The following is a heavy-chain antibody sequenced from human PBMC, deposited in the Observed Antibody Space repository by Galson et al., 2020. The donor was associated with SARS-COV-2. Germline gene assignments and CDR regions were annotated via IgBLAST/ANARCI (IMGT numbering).Heavy chain of an antibody. CDR1: GGSISSGGYY. J-gene: IGHJ4*02. D-gene: IGHD3-16*02. V-gene: IGHV4-31*03. CDR3: ARAQYYDYVWGSYRREYYFDY. CDR2: IYYSGST. Sequence: SETLSLTCTVSGGSISSGGYYWSWIRQHPGKGLEWIGYIYYSGSTYYNPSLKSRVTISVDTSKNQFSLKLSSVTAADTAVYYCARAQYYDYVWGSYRREYYFDYWGQGTLVTVSS.